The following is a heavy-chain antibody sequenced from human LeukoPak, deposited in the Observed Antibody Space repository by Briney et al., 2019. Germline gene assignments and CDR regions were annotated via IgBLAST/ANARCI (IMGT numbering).Heavy chain of an antibody. CDR1: GGSISSSNYY. J-gene: IGHJ4*02. CDR2: IYYSGTT. D-gene: IGHD6-19*01. CDR3: ARTSSVADHDY. Sequence: PSETLSLTCTVSGGSISSSNYYWAWIRQPPGKGLEWIGSIYYSGTTYYNPSLKSRVTMSVDTSKNQFSLKLSSVTAADTAVYYCARTSSVADHDYWGQGTLVTVSS. V-gene: IGHV4-39*07.